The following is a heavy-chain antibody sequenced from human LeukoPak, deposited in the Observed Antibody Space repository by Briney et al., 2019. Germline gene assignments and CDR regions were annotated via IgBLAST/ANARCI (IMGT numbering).Heavy chain of an antibody. V-gene: IGHV3-7*01. CDR2: IKQDGSEK. J-gene: IGHJ4*02. Sequence: PGGSLRLSCAASGFTFSDYWLSWVRQAPGKGLEWVANIKQDGSEKHYVDSVKGRFTISRDNAKNSLFLQMNSLRVEATAVYYCARRYFDYWGQGTLVTVSS. CDR1: GFTFSDYW. CDR3: ARRYFDY.